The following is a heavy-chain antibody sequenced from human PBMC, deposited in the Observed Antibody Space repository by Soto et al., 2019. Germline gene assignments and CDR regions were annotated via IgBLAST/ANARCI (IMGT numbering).Heavy chain of an antibody. V-gene: IGHV3-23*01. CDR3: VNDSTSYDSSAHFVS. J-gene: IGHJ5*01. D-gene: IGHD3-22*01. Sequence: PGGSLRLSCAASGFNFNIFAMNWVRQAPGKGLEWVSGISGGGGSTYYADSVKGRFTISRDNSKNTLYLQMNSLRAEDTAVYYCVNDSTSYDSSAHFVSWGQGT. CDR2: ISGGGGST. CDR1: GFNFNIFA.